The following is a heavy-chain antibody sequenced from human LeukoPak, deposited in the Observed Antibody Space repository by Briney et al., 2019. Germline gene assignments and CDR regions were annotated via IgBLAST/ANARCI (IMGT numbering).Heavy chain of an antibody. Sequence: SETLSLTCTVSGGSISSYYWSWIRQPPGKGLEWIGYIYYSGSTNYNPSLKSRVTISVDTSKNQFSLKLSSVTAADTAVYYCARGPNYCYGMDVWGQGTTVTVSS. CDR3: ARGPNYCYGMDV. V-gene: IGHV4-59*08. CDR2: IYYSGST. CDR1: GGSISSYY. J-gene: IGHJ6*02.